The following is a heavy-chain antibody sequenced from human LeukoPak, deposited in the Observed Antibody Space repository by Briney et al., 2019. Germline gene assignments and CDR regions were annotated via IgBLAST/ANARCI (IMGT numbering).Heavy chain of an antibody. Sequence: SVKVSCKASGGTFSSYAISWVRQAPGQGLEWMGGIIPIFGTANYAQKFQGRVTITTDESTSTAYMELSSLRSEDTAVYYCASGAPTVTTSLGYWGQGTLVTVSS. J-gene: IGHJ4*02. CDR1: GGTFSSYA. V-gene: IGHV1-69*05. CDR3: ASGAPTVTTSLGY. D-gene: IGHD4-11*01. CDR2: IIPIFGTA.